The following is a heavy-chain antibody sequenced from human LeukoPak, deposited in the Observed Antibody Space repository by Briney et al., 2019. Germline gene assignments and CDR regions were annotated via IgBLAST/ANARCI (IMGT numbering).Heavy chain of an antibody. D-gene: IGHD3-3*01. V-gene: IGHV4-61*02. J-gene: IGHJ3*02. CDR2: IYTSGST. Sequence: PSETLSLTCSVSGYPISSGYYWGWIRQPAGKGLEWIGRIYTSGSTNYNPSLKSRVTISVDTSKNQFSLKLSSVTAADTAVYYCARAFRGIFGVFEAFDIWGQGTMVTVSS. CDR3: ARAFRGIFGVFEAFDI. CDR1: GYPISSGYY.